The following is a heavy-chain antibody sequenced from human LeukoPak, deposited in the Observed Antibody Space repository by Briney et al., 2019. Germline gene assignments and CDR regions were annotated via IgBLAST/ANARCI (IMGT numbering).Heavy chain of an antibody. J-gene: IGHJ3*02. Sequence: GASVKVSCKASGYSFTSYAIHWVRQAPGQSLEWMGWINPGNGNTKYSPKFQGRVTFSRDTSASTAYMELSSLRSEDTAVYYCARPRGSSGCLLAFDIWGQGTMVTVSS. V-gene: IGHV1-3*01. CDR1: GYSFTSYA. CDR2: INPGNGNT. D-gene: IGHD6-19*01. CDR3: ARPRGSSGCLLAFDI.